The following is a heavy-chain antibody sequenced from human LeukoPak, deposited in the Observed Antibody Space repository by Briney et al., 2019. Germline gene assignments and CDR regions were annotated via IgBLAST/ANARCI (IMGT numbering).Heavy chain of an antibody. D-gene: IGHD5-12*01. CDR3: ARGLRRWLRDPFDY. CDR2: INHSGST. CDR1: GGSFSGYY. Sequence: SETLSLTCAVYGGSFSGYYWSWIRQPPGKGLERIGEINHSGSTNYNPSLKSRVTISVDTSKNQFSLKLSSVTAADTAVYYCARGLRRWLRDPFDYWGQGTLVTVSS. V-gene: IGHV4-34*01. J-gene: IGHJ4*02.